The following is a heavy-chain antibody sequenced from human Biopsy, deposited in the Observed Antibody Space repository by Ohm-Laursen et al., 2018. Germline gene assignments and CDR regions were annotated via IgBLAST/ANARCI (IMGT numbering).Heavy chain of an antibody. J-gene: IGHJ5*02. V-gene: IGHV4-31*01. CDR2: ISHRGST. D-gene: IGHD6-13*01. Sequence: TLSLTCTVSGASISSAAYHWSWLRQLPGKGLEWIGYISHRGSTSYNPSLRSLVTISTDTSTNQFSLKVRSVTAADTAMYYCAGATSGTSLYDPWGQGILVTVSS. CDR1: GASISSAAYH. CDR3: AGATSGTSLYDP.